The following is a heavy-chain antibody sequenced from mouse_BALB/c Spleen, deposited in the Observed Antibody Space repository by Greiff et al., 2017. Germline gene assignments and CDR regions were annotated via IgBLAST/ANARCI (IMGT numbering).Heavy chain of an antibody. J-gene: IGHJ4*01. D-gene: IGHD2-4*01. Sequence: EVKLVESGGGLVKPGGSLKLSCAASGFTFSDYYMYWVRQTPEKRLEWVATISDGGSYTYYPDSVKGRFTISRDNAKNNLYLQMSSLKSEDTAMYYCARDRDDYDDGSAMDYWGQGTSVTVSS. CDR2: ISDGGSYT. V-gene: IGHV5-4*02. CDR3: ARDRDDYDDGSAMDY. CDR1: GFTFSDYY.